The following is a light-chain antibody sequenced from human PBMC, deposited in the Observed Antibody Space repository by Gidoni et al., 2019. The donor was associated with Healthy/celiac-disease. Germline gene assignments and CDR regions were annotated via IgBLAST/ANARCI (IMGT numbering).Light chain of an antibody. CDR1: QSVNTW. CDR3: QQYNTYVYT. J-gene: IGKJ2*01. Sequence: DIQMTQSPSTLSASVGDRVTITCRASQSVNTWLAWYQQKPGRAPKLLMYKATSLESGVPSRFSGSGSGTEFTLTINSLQPDDCATYYCQQYNTYVYTFGQGTKLEIK. CDR2: KAT. V-gene: IGKV1-5*03.